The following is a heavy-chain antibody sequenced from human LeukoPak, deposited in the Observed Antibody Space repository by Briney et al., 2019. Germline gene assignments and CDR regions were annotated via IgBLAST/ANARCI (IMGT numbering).Heavy chain of an antibody. CDR1: GLNFSSYS. CDR3: ARVYCRGGSCYSFLSDY. D-gene: IGHD2-15*01. V-gene: IGHV3-21*01. CDR2: ISSTSSYI. Sequence: GGSLRLSCAASGLNFSSYSMNWVRQATGKGLEWVSSISSTSSYIYYADSVKGRFTIARDNAKNSLYLQMNSLRAEDTAVYYCARVYCRGGSCYSFLSDYWGQGTLVTVSS. J-gene: IGHJ4*02.